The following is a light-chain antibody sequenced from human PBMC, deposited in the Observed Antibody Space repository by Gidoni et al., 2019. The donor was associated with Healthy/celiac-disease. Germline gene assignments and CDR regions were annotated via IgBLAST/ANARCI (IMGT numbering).Light chain of an antibody. J-gene: IGLJ1*01. CDR1: SSDVGGYNY. CDR2: EVS. V-gene: IGLV2-8*01. CDR3: SSYAGSNDYV. Sequence: QSALTQPPSASGSPGQSVTIPCTGTSSDVGGYNYVSWYQQHPGKAPNLMIYEVSKRPAGVPDRFSGSKSGNTASLTVSGLQAEDEADYYCSSYAGSNDYVFGTGTKVTVL.